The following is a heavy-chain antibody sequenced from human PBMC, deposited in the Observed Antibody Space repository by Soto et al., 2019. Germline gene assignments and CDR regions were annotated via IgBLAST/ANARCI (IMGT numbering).Heavy chain of an antibody. D-gene: IGHD6-13*01. CDR3: VASLAASGLNWLDP. Sequence: SETLSLTCAVYGGSFSGYYWNWVRQPPGKGLEWIGLIFANGHTDYNPSLKSRVTMSVDASKNQFSLRLTSMTAADTAVYYCVASLAASGLNWLDPWGRGTLVTVSS. CDR1: GGSFSGYY. CDR2: IFANGHT. J-gene: IGHJ5*02. V-gene: IGHV4-59*10.